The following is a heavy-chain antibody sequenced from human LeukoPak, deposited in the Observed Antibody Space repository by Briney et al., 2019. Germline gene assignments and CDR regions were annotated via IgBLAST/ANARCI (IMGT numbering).Heavy chain of an antibody. D-gene: IGHD3-3*01. CDR3: ARAGPPYYDFWSGYYFFDY. Sequence: NPSETLSLTCAVYGGSFSGYYWSWIRQPPGKGLEWIGEINHSGSTNYNPSLKSRVTISVDTSKNQFSLKLSSVTAADTAVYYCARAGPPYYDFWSGYYFFDYWGQGTLVTVSS. CDR1: GGSFSGYY. J-gene: IGHJ4*02. CDR2: INHSGST. V-gene: IGHV4-34*01.